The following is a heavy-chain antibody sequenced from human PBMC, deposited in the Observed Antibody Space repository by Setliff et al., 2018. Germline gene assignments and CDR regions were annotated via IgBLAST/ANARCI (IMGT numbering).Heavy chain of an antibody. V-gene: IGHV1-24*01. CDR1: GYTLTELS. CDR2: FDPEDGET. J-gene: IGHJ4*02. CDR3: ATVDIVATITGGYYFDY. D-gene: IGHD5-12*01. Sequence: GASVKVSCKVSGYTLTELSMHWVRQAPGKGLEWMGGFDPEDGETIYDQKFQGRVTMTEDTSTDTAYMELSSLRSEDTAVYYCATVDIVATITGGYYFDYWGQGTLVTVSS.